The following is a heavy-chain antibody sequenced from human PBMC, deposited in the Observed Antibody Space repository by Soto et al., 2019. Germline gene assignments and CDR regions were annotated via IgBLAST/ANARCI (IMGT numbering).Heavy chain of an antibody. CDR3: ARDNGGNPRGLFDP. CDR2: IIPIFGTA. V-gene: IGHV1-69*13. J-gene: IGHJ5*02. D-gene: IGHD2-15*01. Sequence: SVKVSCKASGGTFSSYAISWVRQAPGQGLEWMGGIIPIFGTANYAQKFQGRVTITADESTSTAYMELSSLRSEDTAVYYCARDNGGNPRGLFDPWGQGTLVTVSS. CDR1: GGTFSSYA.